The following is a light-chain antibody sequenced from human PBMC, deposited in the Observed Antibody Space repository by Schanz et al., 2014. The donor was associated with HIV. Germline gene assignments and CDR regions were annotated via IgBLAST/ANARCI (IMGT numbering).Light chain of an antibody. CDR3: LQYHAYPWT. Sequence: IQMTQSPSPLSASVGDTVTLTCRASQDIRDDLGWYQQKPGRAPKRLIYGASSLQSGVPSRFSASGSETDFTLTISSLQPDDYGTYYCLQYHAYPWTFGQGTNVDVK. CDR1: QDIRDD. CDR2: GAS. J-gene: IGKJ1*01. V-gene: IGKV1-17*01.